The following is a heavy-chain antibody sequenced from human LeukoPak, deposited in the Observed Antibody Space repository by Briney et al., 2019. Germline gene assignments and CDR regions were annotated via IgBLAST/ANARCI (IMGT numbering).Heavy chain of an antibody. CDR3: AKESGYCSSTNCFADAFDI. D-gene: IGHD2-2*01. J-gene: IGHJ3*02. Sequence: PGRSLRLSCAASGFTFSSYGMHWVRQAPGKGLEWVAVIWYDGSNKYYADSMKGRLSISRDNSKNTLYLQMNSLRVEDTAVYYCAKESGYCSSTNCFADAFDIWGQGTMVTVSS. CDR1: GFTFSSYG. CDR2: IWYDGSNK. V-gene: IGHV3-33*06.